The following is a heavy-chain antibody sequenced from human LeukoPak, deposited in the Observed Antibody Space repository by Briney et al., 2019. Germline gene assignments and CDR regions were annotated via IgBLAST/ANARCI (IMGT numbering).Heavy chain of an antibody. CDR3: ATLGYKRIVVVVAATQGFG. Sequence: ASVKVSCKVFGYSLTKLSMHWVRQAPGKGLEWMGGFDPEDGETIYAQKFQGRVTMTEDTSTDTAYMELSSLRSEDTAVYYCATLGYKRIVVVVAATQGFGWGQGTLVTVSS. CDR2: FDPEDGET. J-gene: IGHJ4*02. V-gene: IGHV1-24*01. CDR1: GYSLTKLS. D-gene: IGHD2-15*01.